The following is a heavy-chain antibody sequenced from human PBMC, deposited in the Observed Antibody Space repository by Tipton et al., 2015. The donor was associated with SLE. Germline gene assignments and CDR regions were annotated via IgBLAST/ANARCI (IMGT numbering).Heavy chain of an antibody. CDR3: VRRYGAGTYHPSL. V-gene: IGHV4-39*01. D-gene: IGHD3-10*01. CDR2: LYYSGSP. Sequence: TLSLTCTVSGGSISSRDYSWVWIRQPPGKGLEWTATLYYSGSPYYNPSLKSRVTISVDTSKNQFSLKLSSVTAADTAVYYCVRRYGAGTYHPSLWGQGTLVTVSS. CDR1: GGSISSRDYS. J-gene: IGHJ4*02.